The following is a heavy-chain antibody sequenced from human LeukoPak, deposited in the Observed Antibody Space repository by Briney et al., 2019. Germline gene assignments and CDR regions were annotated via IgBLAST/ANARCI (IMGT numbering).Heavy chain of an antibody. Sequence: SETLSLTCTVSGGSISSSSYYWGWIRQPPGKGLEWIGSIYYSGSTYYNPSLKSRVTISVDTSKNQFSLKLSSVTAADTAVYYCARRGYYDSSGYLPFDYWGQGTLVTVSS. CDR1: GGSISSSSYY. J-gene: IGHJ4*02. CDR2: IYYSGST. D-gene: IGHD3-22*01. CDR3: ARRGYYDSSGYLPFDY. V-gene: IGHV4-39*07.